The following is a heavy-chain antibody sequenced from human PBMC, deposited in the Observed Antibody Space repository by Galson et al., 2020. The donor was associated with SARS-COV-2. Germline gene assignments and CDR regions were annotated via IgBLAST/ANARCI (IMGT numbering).Heavy chain of an antibody. CDR1: GIISSDYA. CDR2: LSSNGGTS. Sequence: RSASGIISSDYAMHWVRQAPGQGPEYVSPLSSNGGTSFYADSVNGRFTMSRDNSKNMCYLQMTGRRVEDTARYYFRAYSSSRQSYWGQGTVVSVSS. CDR3: RAYSSSRQSY. V-gene: IGHV3-64D*09. J-gene: IGHJ4*02. D-gene: IGHD3-22*01.